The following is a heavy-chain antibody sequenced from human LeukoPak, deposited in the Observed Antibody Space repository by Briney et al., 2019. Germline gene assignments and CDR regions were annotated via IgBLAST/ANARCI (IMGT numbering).Heavy chain of an antibody. Sequence: GGSLRLSCAASGFTFSSYAMSWVRQAPGKGLECISGFSGSGGSTYYADSVKGRFTISRDNSKNTLYLQMNSLRAEDTAVYYCARRAGAYSHPYDYWGQGTLVTVSS. CDR3: ARRAGAYSHPYDY. J-gene: IGHJ4*02. D-gene: IGHD4/OR15-4a*01. V-gene: IGHV3-23*01. CDR2: FSGSGGST. CDR1: GFTFSSYA.